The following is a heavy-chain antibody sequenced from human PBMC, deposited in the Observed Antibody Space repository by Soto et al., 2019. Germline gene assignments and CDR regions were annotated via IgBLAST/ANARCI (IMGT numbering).Heavy chain of an antibody. CDR2: ISRYGDIT. D-gene: IGHD3-22*01. CDR3: AKDRYLDHDSRGYLFDN. CDR1: GFTFNIYA. Sequence: GGSLRLSCAASGFTFNIYAMTWVRQAPGKGLEWVSAISRYGDITYYADSVEGRFSISRDNSKNTLYLQMNSLRAEDTAVYYCAKDRYLDHDSRGYLFDNWGQGTLVTSPQ. V-gene: IGHV3-23*01. J-gene: IGHJ4*02.